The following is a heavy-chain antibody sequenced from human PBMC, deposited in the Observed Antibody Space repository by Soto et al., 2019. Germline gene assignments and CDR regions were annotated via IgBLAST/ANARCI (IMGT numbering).Heavy chain of an antibody. D-gene: IGHD3-10*01. CDR3: ARGVGSGSYYNQYNWFDP. CDR2: ISAYNGNT. CDR1: GYSFTNYG. J-gene: IGHJ5*02. V-gene: IGHV1-18*01. Sequence: ALVKVSCKASGYSFTNYGISWLRQDPAQGLEWMGWISAYNGNTKYAQKLQGRVTMTTDTSTSTAYMELRSLRSDDTAVYYCARGVGSGSYYNQYNWFDPWAQGTLVTVSS.